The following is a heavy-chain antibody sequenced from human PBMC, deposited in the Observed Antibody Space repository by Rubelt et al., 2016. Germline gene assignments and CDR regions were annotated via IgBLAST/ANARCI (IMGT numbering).Heavy chain of an antibody. D-gene: IGHD3-10*01. CDR3: AKVRDMVRGVSFDY. CDR1: GFTFSSYG. CDR2: ISYDGSNK. Sequence: VQLVESGGGSVKPGGSLRLSCAASGFTFSSYGMHWVRQAPGKGLEWVAVISYDGSNKYYADSVEGRFTSSRDNSKNTLYRQMNSLWAEDTAVYYCAKVRDMVRGVSFDYWGQGTLVTVSS. J-gene: IGHJ4*02. V-gene: IGHV3-30*18.